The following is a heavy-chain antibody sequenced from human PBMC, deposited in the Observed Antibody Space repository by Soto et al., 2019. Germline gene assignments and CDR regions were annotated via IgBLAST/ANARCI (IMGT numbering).Heavy chain of an antibody. J-gene: IGHJ4*02. Sequence: KTSETLSLTCAVYGGSFSGYYWSWIRQPPGKWLEWIGEINPSGSTNYNPSLKRQVTISVDTSKNQFSLNLSSVTAADTAVYYCARGRPGRSSGWYNYGGQGTLVNVSS. CDR3: ARGRPGRSSGWYNY. CDR1: GGSFSGYY. CDR2: INPSGST. V-gene: IGHV4-34*01. D-gene: IGHD6-19*01.